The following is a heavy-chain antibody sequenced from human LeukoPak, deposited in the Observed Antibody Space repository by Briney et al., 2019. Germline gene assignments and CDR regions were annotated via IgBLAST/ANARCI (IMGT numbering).Heavy chain of an antibody. CDR1: GFTFGNYG. J-gene: IGHJ4*02. Sequence: GGSLRLSCTASGFTFGNYGMSWFRQAPGKGLEWVGFIRSKTYGGTTEYAASVKGRFTISRDDSKNTLHLQMNSLKIEDTGVYYCTTQSSGYTPLDYWGQGTLVTVSS. CDR2: IRSKTYGGTT. CDR3: TTQSSGYTPLDY. D-gene: IGHD3-22*01. V-gene: IGHV3-49*03.